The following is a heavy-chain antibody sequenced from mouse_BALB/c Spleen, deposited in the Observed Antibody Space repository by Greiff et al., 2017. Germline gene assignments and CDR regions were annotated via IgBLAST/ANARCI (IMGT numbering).Heavy chain of an antibody. CDR2: IYPGNSDT. D-gene: IGHD2-14*01. Sequence: EVKLVESGTVLARPGASVKMSCKASGYTFTSYWMHWVKQRPGQGLEWIGAIYPGNSDTSYNQKFKGKAKLTAVTSTSTAYMELSSLTNEDSAVYYCTGRYDEAWFAYWGQGTLVTVSA. CDR1: GYTFTSYW. J-gene: IGHJ3*01. CDR3: TGRYDEAWFAY. V-gene: IGHV1-5*01.